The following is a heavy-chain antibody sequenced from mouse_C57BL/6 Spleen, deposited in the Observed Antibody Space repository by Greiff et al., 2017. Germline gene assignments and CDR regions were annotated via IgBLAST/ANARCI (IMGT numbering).Heavy chain of an antibody. CDR2: SRNKANDYTT. J-gene: IGHJ3*01. D-gene: IGHD1-1*01. CDR3: ARDLYYGSSY. CDR1: GFTFSDFY. V-gene: IGHV7-1*01. Sequence: EVKLVESGGGLVQSGRSLRLSCATSGFTFSDFYMEWVRQAPGKGLEWIAASRNKANDYTTEYSASVNGRFIVSRDTSQSILYLQMNALRAEDTAIYYCARDLYYGSSYWGQGTLVTVSA.